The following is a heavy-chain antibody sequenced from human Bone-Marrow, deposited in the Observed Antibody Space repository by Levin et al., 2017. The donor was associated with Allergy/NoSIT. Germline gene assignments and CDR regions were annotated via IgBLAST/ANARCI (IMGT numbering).Heavy chain of an antibody. CDR2: ISSDGEI. D-gene: IGHD3-22*01. CDR3: ARLNFYDGSGYDF. Sequence: GGSLRLSCAASGFIFSSFDFHWVRQPTGKGLEWVSSISSDGEIYYADSVRGRFTISRDNAKNSLYLQMNSLRAGDTAVYYCARLNFYDGSGYDFWGQGTLVTVSS. V-gene: IGHV3-13*01. J-gene: IGHJ4*02. CDR1: GFIFSSFD.